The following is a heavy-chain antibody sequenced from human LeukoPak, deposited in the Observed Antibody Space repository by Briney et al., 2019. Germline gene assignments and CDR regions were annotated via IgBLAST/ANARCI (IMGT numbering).Heavy chain of an antibody. D-gene: IGHD3-22*01. V-gene: IGHV3-30*04. CDR3: ARGSYYYDSSGYGGGVDY. J-gene: IGHJ4*02. CDR2: ISYDGSNK. Sequence: PGGSLRLSCSASGFTFSSYAMHWVRQAPGKGLEWVAVISYDGSNKYYADSVKGRFTISRDNSKNTLYLQMNSLRAEDTAVYYCARGSYYYDSSGYGGGVDYWGQGTLVTDSS. CDR1: GFTFSSYA.